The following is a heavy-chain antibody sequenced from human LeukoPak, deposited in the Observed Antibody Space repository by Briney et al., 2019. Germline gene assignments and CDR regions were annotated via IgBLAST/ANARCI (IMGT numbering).Heavy chain of an antibody. J-gene: IGHJ4*02. CDR2: INHSGST. D-gene: IGHD3-10*01. CDR3: ARGRSYYGSGSYYRPFDY. V-gene: IGHV4-34*01. Sequence: SETLSLTCAVYGGSFSGYYWSWIRQPPGKGLEWIGEINHSGSTNYNPSPKSRVTISVDTSKNQFSLKLSSVTAADTAVYYCARGRSYYGSGSYYRPFDYWGQGTLVTVSS. CDR1: GGSFSGYY.